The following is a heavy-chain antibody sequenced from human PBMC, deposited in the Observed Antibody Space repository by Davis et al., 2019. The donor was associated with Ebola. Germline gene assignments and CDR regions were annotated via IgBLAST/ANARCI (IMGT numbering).Heavy chain of an antibody. CDR2: IKQDGSEK. CDR3: ASEIVVVIPGDAFDI. V-gene: IGHV3-7*01. J-gene: IGHJ3*02. Sequence: GESLKISCAAPGFTFSSYWMSWVRQAPGKGLEWVANIKQDGSEKYYVDSVKGRFTISRDNAKNSLYLQMNSLRAEDTAVYYCASEIVVVIPGDAFDIWGQGTMVTVSS. CDR1: GFTFSSYW. D-gene: IGHD3-22*01.